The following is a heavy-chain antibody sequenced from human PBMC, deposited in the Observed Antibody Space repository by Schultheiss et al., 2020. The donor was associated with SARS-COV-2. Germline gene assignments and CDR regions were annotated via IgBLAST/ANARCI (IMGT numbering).Heavy chain of an antibody. J-gene: IGHJ6*02. CDR2: ISSSGSTI. CDR1: GFTFSSSE. D-gene: IGHD6-13*01. Sequence: GGSLRLSCTASGFTFSSSEMSWFRQAPGKGLQWVSYISSSGSTIYYADSVKGRFTISRDNAKNSLYLQMNSLRAEDTAVYYCARGDSSIAAAKGPYYYGMDVWGQGTTVT. V-gene: IGHV3-48*03. CDR3: ARGDSSIAAAKGPYYYGMDV.